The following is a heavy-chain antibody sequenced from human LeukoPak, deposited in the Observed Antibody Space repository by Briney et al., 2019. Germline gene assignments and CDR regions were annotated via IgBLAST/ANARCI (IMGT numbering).Heavy chain of an antibody. Sequence: LRLSCAASGFTFSSYGMHWVRQPPGKGLEWIANIFYNGNTYYNPSLKSRVTISVDTSKNQFSLTLTSVTATDTAVYYCARLNKPGWFDPWGQGTLVTVSS. CDR1: GFTFSSYG. J-gene: IGHJ5*02. CDR3: ARLNKPGWFDP. V-gene: IGHV4-59*04. D-gene: IGHD1-14*01. CDR2: IFYNGNT.